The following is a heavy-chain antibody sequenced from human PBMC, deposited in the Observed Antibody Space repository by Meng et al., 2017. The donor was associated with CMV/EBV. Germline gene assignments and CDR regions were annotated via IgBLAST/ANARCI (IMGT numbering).Heavy chain of an antibody. D-gene: IGHD3-3*01. CDR2: IIPIFGTA. CDR1: GGTFISYA. Sequence: SVKVSCKASGGTFISYALSWVRQAPGQGLEWMGGIIPIFGTAKYAQKFQGRVTITTDESTTTAYMELSSLRSEDTAVYYCAREPTYDFWSGSDLRHWGQGTLVTVSS. CDR3: AREPTYDFWSGSDLRH. J-gene: IGHJ1*01. V-gene: IGHV1-69*05.